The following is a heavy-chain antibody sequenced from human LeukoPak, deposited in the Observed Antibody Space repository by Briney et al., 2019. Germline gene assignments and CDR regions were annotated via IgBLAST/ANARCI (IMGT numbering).Heavy chain of an antibody. Sequence: GSLRLSCAASGFTFSSYAMHWVRQAPGKGLEYVSAISSNGGSTYYANSVKGRFTISRDNSKNTLHLQMGSLRAEDMAVYYCARGPGYCSGGSCYFGGFDYWGQGTLVTVSS. J-gene: IGHJ4*02. V-gene: IGHV3-64*01. CDR1: GFTFSSYA. D-gene: IGHD2-15*01. CDR2: ISSNGGST. CDR3: ARGPGYCSGGSCYFGGFDY.